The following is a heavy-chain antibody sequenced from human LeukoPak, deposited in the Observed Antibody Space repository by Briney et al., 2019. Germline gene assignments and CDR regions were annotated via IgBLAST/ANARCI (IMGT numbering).Heavy chain of an antibody. CDR3: AKWGDYDILTGYYDSDY. CDR2: ITGSDDIT. J-gene: IGHJ4*02. CDR1: GFIFSNYA. D-gene: IGHD3-9*01. V-gene: IGHV3-23*01. Sequence: GGSLRLSCAASGFIFSNYAMSWVRQAPGKGLEWVSAITGSDDITYYADSVKGRFTISRDNSKNTLYLQVNSLRAEDTVIYYCAKWGDYDILTGYYDSDYWGQGTLVTVSS.